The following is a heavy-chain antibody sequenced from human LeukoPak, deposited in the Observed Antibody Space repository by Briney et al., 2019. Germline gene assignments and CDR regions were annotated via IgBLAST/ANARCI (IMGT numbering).Heavy chain of an antibody. J-gene: IGHJ4*02. V-gene: IGHV3-30*18. CDR1: GFTFSSYG. CDR2: ISYDGSNK. CDR3: TKIEVSSSSVDY. Sequence: PGRSLRLSCAASGFTFSSYGMHWVRQAPGKGLEWVAVISYDGSNKYYADSVKGRFTISRDNSKNTLYLQMNSLRAEDTAVYYCTKIEVSSSSVDYWGQGTLVTVSS. D-gene: IGHD6-6*01.